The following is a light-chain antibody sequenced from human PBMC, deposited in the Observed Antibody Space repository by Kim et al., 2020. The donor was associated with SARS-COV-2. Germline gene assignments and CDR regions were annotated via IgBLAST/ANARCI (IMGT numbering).Light chain of an antibody. V-gene: IGKV1-39*01. J-gene: IGKJ4*01. CDR3: QQRYRTPLT. CDR2: AAS. Sequence: AHVGDRDTTTCRASQSISRYLNWDQQKPEEAPKLLIYAASSLQSGVPSRFSGSGSGTDFTLTISSLQTEDFATYNCQQRYRTPLTLGGGRKVDIK. CDR1: QSISRY.